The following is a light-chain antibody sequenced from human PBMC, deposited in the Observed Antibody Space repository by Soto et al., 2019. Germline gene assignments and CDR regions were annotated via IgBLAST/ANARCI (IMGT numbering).Light chain of an antibody. Sequence: IQMTQSPSTLSASVGDRVTITCRASQGISNFLAWYQQKPGKVPTLLVYGASTLQSGVPSRFSGSGSGTDFSLTISSLRPEDSATHYCQNYHSAPWTFGQGTTVDVK. V-gene: IGKV1-27*01. CDR1: QGISNF. CDR2: GAS. CDR3: QNYHSAPWT. J-gene: IGKJ1*01.